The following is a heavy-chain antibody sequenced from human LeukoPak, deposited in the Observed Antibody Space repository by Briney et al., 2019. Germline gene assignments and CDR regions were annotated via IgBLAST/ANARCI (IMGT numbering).Heavy chain of an antibody. J-gene: IGHJ4*02. Sequence: GGSLRLSCAASGFTFSTYDMHWVRQATGKGLEWVSAIDTAGDTYYPGSVKGRFSISRENSKNSLYLQMNSLRAGDTAVYYCARVAAGGKGFDYWGQGTLVTVSS. CDR2: IDTAGDT. V-gene: IGHV3-13*01. CDR3: ARVAAGGKGFDY. D-gene: IGHD6-13*01. CDR1: GFTFSTYD.